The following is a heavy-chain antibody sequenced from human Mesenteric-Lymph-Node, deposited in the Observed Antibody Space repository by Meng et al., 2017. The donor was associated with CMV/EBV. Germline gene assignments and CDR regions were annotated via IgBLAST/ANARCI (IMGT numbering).Heavy chain of an antibody. CDR3: ASGPAQIFDF. V-gene: IGHV4-39*07. Sequence: ESLKISCTVSAGSISSGNNYWGWIRQPPENGLEWIANIFYSGDTYYNPSLRSRVNISLDTSKKQFSLRLSSVTAADTAVYYCASGPAQIFDFWGQGMLVTVSS. CDR1: AGSISSGNNY. CDR2: IFYSGDT. J-gene: IGHJ4*02.